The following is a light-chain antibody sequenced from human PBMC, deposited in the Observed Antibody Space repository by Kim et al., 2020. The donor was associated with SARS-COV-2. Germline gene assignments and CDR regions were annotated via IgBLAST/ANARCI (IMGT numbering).Light chain of an antibody. J-gene: IGLJ3*02. CDR1: SGHSSYA. CDR3: QTWGTGIRV. V-gene: IGLV4-69*01. Sequence: ASDNLTCPLSSGHSSYAMAWHQQQPEKGPRYLMKLNSDGSHSKGDGIPDRFSGSSSGAERYLTISSLQSEDEADYYCQTWGTGIRVFGGGTQLTVL. CDR2: LNSDGSH.